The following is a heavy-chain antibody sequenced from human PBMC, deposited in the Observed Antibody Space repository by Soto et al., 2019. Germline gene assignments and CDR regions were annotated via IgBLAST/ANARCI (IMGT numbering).Heavy chain of an antibody. D-gene: IGHD1-26*01. CDR1: GYSISSSNW. V-gene: IGHV4-28*01. J-gene: IGHJ4*02. CDR3: ARREIQGPIDY. CDR2: IYYSGTT. Sequence: SSETLSLTCAVSGYSISSSNWWGWIRQPPGKGLEWIGYIYYSGTTYYNPSLKSRVTMSVDTSKNQFSLKLTSATAVDTAVYYCARREIQGPIDYWGQGTLVTVSS.